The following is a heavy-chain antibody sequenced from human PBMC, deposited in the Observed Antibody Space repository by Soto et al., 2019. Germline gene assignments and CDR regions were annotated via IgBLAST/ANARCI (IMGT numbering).Heavy chain of an antibody. D-gene: IGHD3-22*01. Sequence: SETLSLTCTVSGGSISSGDYYWSWIRQPPGKGLEWIGYIYYSGSTYYNPSLKSRVTISVDTSKNQFSLKLSSVTAADTAVYYCARGVRYYDSSGYYPPDYWGQGTLVTVSS. J-gene: IGHJ4*02. CDR1: GGSISSGDYY. CDR2: IYYSGST. V-gene: IGHV4-30-4*01. CDR3: ARGVRYYDSSGYYPPDY.